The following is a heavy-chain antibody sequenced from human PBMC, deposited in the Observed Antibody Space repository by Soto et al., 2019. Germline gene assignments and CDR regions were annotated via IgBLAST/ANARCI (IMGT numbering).Heavy chain of an antibody. CDR1: GGSISSSSYY. Sequence: QLQLQESGPGLVKPSETLSLTCTVSGGSISSSSYYWGWIRQPPGKGLEWIGSIYYSGSTYYNPSLKSRVTISVDTSKNQFSLKLSSVAAADTAVYYCARLGFLVRGVIIKGEVDYWGQGTLVTVSS. D-gene: IGHD3-10*01. CDR3: ARLGFLVRGVIIKGEVDY. J-gene: IGHJ4*02. CDR2: IYYSGST. V-gene: IGHV4-39*01.